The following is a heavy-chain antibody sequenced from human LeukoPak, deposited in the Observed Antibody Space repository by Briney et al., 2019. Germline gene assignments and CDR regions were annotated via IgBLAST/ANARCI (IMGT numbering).Heavy chain of an antibody. Sequence: GESLKISCKGSGYSFTNFWIGWVRQMPGKGLEWMGIIYPTDSDTRYSPSFQGQVTISADKSISTAYLQWSSLKASDTAMYYCARGDGYNSGYFDYWGQGTLVTVSS. CDR3: ARGDGYNSGYFDY. CDR1: GYSFTNFW. V-gene: IGHV5-51*01. J-gene: IGHJ4*02. CDR2: IYPTDSDT. D-gene: IGHD5-24*01.